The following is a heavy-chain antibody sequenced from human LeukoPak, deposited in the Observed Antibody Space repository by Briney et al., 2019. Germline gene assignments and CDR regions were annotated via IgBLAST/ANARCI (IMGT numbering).Heavy chain of an antibody. CDR1: GNTFIGYY. CDR2: INPNSGGT. Sequence: GASVKVSCKASGNTFIGYYMHWVRQAPGQGLEWMGSINPNSGGTNYAQNFQGRVTMTRDTSISTAYMELSRLSSDDTAVYYCAREGAAAAGTYFDYWGQGTLVTVSS. V-gene: IGHV1-2*02. CDR3: AREGAAAAGTYFDY. J-gene: IGHJ4*02. D-gene: IGHD6-13*01.